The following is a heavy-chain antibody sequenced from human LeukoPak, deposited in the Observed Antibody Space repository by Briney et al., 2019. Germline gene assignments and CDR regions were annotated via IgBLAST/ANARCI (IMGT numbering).Heavy chain of an antibody. Sequence: GGSLRLSCAASGFNFNIYVMSWVRQAPGKGLEWVSAISDNGDTTYYADSVKGRFTISRDNSKNTLYLQMNSLRAEDTAVYYCARGDSGWLPDPWGQGTLVTVSS. CDR3: ARGDSGWLPDP. CDR2: ISDNGDTT. D-gene: IGHD6-19*01. V-gene: IGHV3-23*01. J-gene: IGHJ5*02. CDR1: GFNFNIYV.